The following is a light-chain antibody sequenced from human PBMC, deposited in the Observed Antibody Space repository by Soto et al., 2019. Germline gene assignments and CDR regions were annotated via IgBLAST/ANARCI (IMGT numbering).Light chain of an antibody. J-gene: IGKJ1*01. CDR1: QSISTW. Sequence: DIQMTKSPFTLSASLGDRFTITCLASQSISTWLAWYQQKPGKAPKLLIYDASNLETGVPSRFSGSGSGTDFTFTISSLQPEDIATYYCQQYDNLPRTFGQGTKVDI. V-gene: IGKV1-33*01. CDR3: QQYDNLPRT. CDR2: DAS.